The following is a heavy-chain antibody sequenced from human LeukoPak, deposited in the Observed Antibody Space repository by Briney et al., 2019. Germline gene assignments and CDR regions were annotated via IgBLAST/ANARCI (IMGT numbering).Heavy chain of an antibody. CDR2: ISGSSRYI. V-gene: IGHV3-21*06. D-gene: IGHD3-22*01. Sequence: GGTLRLSCAASGIPFSNYTLTWVRQAPGKGLVWVSSISGSSRYIHYSDSVRGRFSISRDNAKNSVYLQMDSLTADDTAVYYCARVNSALVVSSEGSWAGSLGFDHWGQGILVIVSS. CDR1: GIPFSNYT. CDR3: ARVNSALVVSSEGSWAGSLGFDH. J-gene: IGHJ4*02.